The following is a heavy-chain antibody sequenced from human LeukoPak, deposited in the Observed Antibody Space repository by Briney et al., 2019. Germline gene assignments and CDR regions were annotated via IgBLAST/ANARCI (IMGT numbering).Heavy chain of an antibody. J-gene: IGHJ3*02. CDR3: AREAREGHVFDI. D-gene: IGHD5-24*01. Sequence: PGGSLRLSCAASGFTFSSYSMCWVRQAPGKGLEWVSAISGSGDNTYYTDSAKGRFTISRDNSKNTLYLQMNSLRADDTAVYYCAREAREGHVFDIWGQGTMVTVSS. V-gene: IGHV3-23*01. CDR1: GFTFSSYS. CDR2: ISGSGDNT.